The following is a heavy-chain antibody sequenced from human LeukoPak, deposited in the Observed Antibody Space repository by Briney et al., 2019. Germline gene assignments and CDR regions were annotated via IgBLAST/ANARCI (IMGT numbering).Heavy chain of an antibody. J-gene: IGHJ3*01. CDR1: GSTFSISA. Sequence: SLRLSCAPSGSTFSISAIISVSLAPGGGLEWVSSIVGSDVIQYYADSVEGRFIISRENSKNLLYLQMNSLRAEDTTVYYCAKRNSVLGAGGAYDFWGQGTMVTVSS. CDR2: IVGSDVIQ. CDR3: AKRNSVLGAGGAYDF. V-gene: IGHV3-23*01. D-gene: IGHD3-16*01.